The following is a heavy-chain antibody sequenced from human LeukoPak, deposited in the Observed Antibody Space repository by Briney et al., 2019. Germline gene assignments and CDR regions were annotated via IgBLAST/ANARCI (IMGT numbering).Heavy chain of an antibody. Sequence: PSETLSLTCTVSGGSVTSGSYYWSWIRQPPGKELEWIGYISYRGNTNYNPSLKSRVTISVDTSKNQFSLKLTSVTAADTAVYYFAREHDWGDFDYWGQGTLVTVSS. J-gene: IGHJ4*02. V-gene: IGHV4-61*01. CDR1: GGSVTSGSYY. CDR3: AREHDWGDFDY. CDR2: ISYRGNT. D-gene: IGHD3-9*01.